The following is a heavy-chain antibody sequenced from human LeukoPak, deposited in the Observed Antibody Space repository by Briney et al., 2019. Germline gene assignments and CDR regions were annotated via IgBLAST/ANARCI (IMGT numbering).Heavy chain of an antibody. V-gene: IGHV3-33*06. D-gene: IGHD6-13*01. CDR1: GFTFSSYG. CDR2: IWYDGSNK. CDR3: AKVGLGYSSSRYFDY. J-gene: IGHJ4*02. Sequence: GGSLRLSCAASGFTFSSYGMHWVRQAPGKGLEWVAVIWYDGSNKYYADSVKGRFTISRDNSKNTLYLQMNSLRAEDTAVYYCAKVGLGYSSSRYFDYWGQGTLVTVSS.